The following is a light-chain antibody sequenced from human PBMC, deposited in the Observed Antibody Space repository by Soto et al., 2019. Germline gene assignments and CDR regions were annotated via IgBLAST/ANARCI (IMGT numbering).Light chain of an antibody. V-gene: IGKV3-15*01. J-gene: IGKJ4*01. CDR2: GAS. CDR1: QSVAGN. Sequence: EIVMTQSPATLSVSPGERATLSCRASQSVAGNLAWYQQNPGPAPRLLIYGASTRATGIPTRFSGGGSGTEFTLTISSLQSEHFVIYYCQQYNKWPLTFGGGTKVEIK. CDR3: QQYNKWPLT.